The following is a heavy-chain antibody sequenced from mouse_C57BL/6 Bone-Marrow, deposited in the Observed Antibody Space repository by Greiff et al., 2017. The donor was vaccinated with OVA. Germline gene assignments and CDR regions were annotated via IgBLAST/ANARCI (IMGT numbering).Heavy chain of an antibody. V-gene: IGHV1-54*01. CDR2: INPGSGGT. CDR1: GYAFTNYL. J-gene: IGHJ2*01. CDR3: ARTLEDY. Sequence: QVQLQQSRAELVRPGTSVKVSCKASGYAFTNYLIEWVKQRPGQGLEWIGVINPGSGGTNYNEKFKGKATLTADKSSSTAYMQLSSLTSEDSAVYFCARTLEDYWGQGTTLTVSS.